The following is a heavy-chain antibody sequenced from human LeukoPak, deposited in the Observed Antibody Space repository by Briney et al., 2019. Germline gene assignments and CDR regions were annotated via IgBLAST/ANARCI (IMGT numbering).Heavy chain of an antibody. D-gene: IGHD6-13*01. CDR3: ARDIATSGTVLDV. J-gene: IGHJ6*04. CDR1: GGSISSSSYY. V-gene: IGHV4-39*07. CDR2: IYYSGST. Sequence: SETLSLTCTVSGGSISSSSYYWGWIRQPPGKGLEWIGSIYYSGSTYYNPSLKSRVTISVDTSKNQFSLNLSSVTAADTAVYYCARDIATSGTVLDVWGKGTTVTISS.